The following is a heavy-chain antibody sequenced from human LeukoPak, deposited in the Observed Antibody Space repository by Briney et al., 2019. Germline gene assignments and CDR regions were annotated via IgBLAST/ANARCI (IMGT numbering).Heavy chain of an antibody. CDR1: GESFSDYY. D-gene: IGHD3-10*01. J-gene: IGHJ3*02. Sequence: PSETLSLTCAVSGESFSDYYWNWIRQPPGKGLEWIGEINHSGDTNYNPSLKNRVTISVATSRRQFSLRLDSVTAADTAVYYCARDYPHDRLGYYGSGRRLDDAFDIWGQGTMVTVSS. CDR3: ARDYPHDRLGYYGSGRRLDDAFDI. V-gene: IGHV4-34*01. CDR2: INHSGDT.